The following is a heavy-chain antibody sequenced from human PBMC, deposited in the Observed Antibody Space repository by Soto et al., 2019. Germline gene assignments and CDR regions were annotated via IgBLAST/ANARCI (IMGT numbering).Heavy chain of an antibody. D-gene: IGHD1-26*01. V-gene: IGHV5-51*01. Sequence: PGESLKTSCNASGYSFTSYWIGWVRQMPGKGLEWMGIIYPGDSDTIYSPSFQGQVTISADKSISTAYLQWNSLKASDTAMYYCARPPYSASYYYFDQWGQGTPVTVSS. CDR1: GYSFTSYW. CDR2: IYPGDSDT. J-gene: IGHJ4*02. CDR3: ARPPYSASYYYFDQ.